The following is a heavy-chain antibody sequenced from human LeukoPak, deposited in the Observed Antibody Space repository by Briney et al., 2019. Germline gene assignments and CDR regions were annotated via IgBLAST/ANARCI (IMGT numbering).Heavy chain of an antibody. CDR3: ARGFYGGYYFDY. CDR2: ISSSSSYI. J-gene: IGHJ4*02. CDR1: GFTFSSYS. Sequence: GGSLRLSCAASGFTFSSYSMNWVRQAPGKGLEWVSSISSSSSYIYYADSVKGRFTISRDNAKNSLYLQMNSLRAEDTALYYCARGFYGGYYFDYWGQGTLVTVSS. D-gene: IGHD4-17*01. V-gene: IGHV3-21*04.